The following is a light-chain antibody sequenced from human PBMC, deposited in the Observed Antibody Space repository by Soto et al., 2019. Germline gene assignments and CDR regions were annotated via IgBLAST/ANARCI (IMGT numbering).Light chain of an antibody. CDR1: QSVSSSY. CDR2: GAS. J-gene: IGKJ1*01. CDR3: QQYGSSRWT. Sequence: EIVLTQSPGTLSLSPGERATLSCRASQSVSSSYLAWYQQKPGQAPRLLIYGASSRATGIPDRFSGSGSGTDFTLTISRLEHEHFAVYYCQQYGSSRWTFGQGTKVDIK. V-gene: IGKV3-20*01.